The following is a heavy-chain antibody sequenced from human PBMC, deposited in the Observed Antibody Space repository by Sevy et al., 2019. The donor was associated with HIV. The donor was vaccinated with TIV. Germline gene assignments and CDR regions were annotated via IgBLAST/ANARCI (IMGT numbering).Heavy chain of an antibody. D-gene: IGHD6-13*01. V-gene: IGHV3-30*02. CDR2: IRYDGSDQ. CDR1: GFTFSNYG. Sequence: GGSLRLSCAASGFTFSNYGMHWVRQVPGKGLEWVTFIRYDGSDQYYAASVKGGFTISRDDSKNTLYLQMDSLRPEDTAIYYCAKDLAGPGRRYFDYWGQGTLVTVSS. J-gene: IGHJ4*02. CDR3: AKDLAGPGRRYFDY.